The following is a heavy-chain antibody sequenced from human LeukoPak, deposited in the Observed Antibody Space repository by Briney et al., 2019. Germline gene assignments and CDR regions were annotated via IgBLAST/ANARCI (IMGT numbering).Heavy chain of an antibody. CDR2: INTNTGNP. D-gene: IGHD3-9*01. CDR3: ARGGILRYFDWLPKREDAFDI. CDR1: GYTFTSYD. V-gene: IGHV7-4-1*02. J-gene: IGHJ3*02. Sequence: GASVKVSCTASGYTFTSYDINWVRQATGQGLEWMGWINTNTGNPTYAQGFTGRFVFSLDTSVSTAYLQISSLKAEDTAVYYCARGGILRYFDWLPKREDAFDIWGQGTVVTVSS.